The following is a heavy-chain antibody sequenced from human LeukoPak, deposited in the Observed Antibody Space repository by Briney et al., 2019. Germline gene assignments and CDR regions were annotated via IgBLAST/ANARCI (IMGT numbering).Heavy chain of an antibody. CDR2: IYSGGSR. J-gene: IGHJ4*02. Sequence: GGSLTLSCAASGFTVSDNYMAWVRQTPGKGLEWVSVIYSGGSRQFADSVEGRFTMSRDNSKNTLYLQMNSLRTEDTGVYYCARGYSGWYYFDYWGQGTLVTVSS. CDR1: GFTVSDNY. CDR3: ARGYSGWYYFDY. V-gene: IGHV3-66*02. D-gene: IGHD6-19*01.